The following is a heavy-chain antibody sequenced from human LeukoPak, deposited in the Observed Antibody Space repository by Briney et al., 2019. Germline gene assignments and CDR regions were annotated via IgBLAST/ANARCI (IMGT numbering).Heavy chain of an antibody. D-gene: IGHD2-2*01. V-gene: IGHV3-23*01. CDR1: GFTFSSYA. CDR3: AKDPPRSPIYCSSTSCPDY. Sequence: GGSLRLSCAASGFTFSSYAMSWVRQAPGKGLEWVSAISGSGGSTYYADSVKGRFTISRDNSKNTLYLQMNSLRAEDTAVYYCAKDPPRSPIYCSSTSCPDYWGQGTLVTVS. CDR2: ISGSGGST. J-gene: IGHJ4*02.